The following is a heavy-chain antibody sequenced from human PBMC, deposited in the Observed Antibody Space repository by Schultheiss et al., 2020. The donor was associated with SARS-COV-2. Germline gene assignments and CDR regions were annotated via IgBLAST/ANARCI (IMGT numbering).Heavy chain of an antibody. CDR3: AIGASSGYYDSSGPPIEDAFDI. J-gene: IGHJ3*02. V-gene: IGHV3-33*08. CDR2: IWYDGSNK. CDR1: GFTFDDYS. D-gene: IGHD3-22*01. Sequence: GGSLRLSCAASGFTFDDYSMHWVRQAPGKGLEWVAVIWYDGSNKYYADSVKGRFTISRDNSKNTLYLQMNSLRAEDTAVYYCAIGASSGYYDSSGPPIEDAFDIWGQGTMVTVSS.